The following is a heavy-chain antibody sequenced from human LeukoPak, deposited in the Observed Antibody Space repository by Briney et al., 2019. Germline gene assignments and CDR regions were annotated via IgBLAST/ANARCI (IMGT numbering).Heavy chain of an antibody. CDR2: IIPIFGTA. D-gene: IGHD3-10*01. V-gene: IGHV1-69*05. J-gene: IGHJ4*02. CDR1: GGTFSSYA. Sequence: SVKVSCKASGGTFSSYAISWVRQAPGQGLEWMGGIIPIFGTANYAQKFQGRVTITTDESTSTAYMELSSLRSEDTAVYYCARDQGGGLREFDYWGQGTLVTVSS. CDR3: ARDQGGGLREFDY.